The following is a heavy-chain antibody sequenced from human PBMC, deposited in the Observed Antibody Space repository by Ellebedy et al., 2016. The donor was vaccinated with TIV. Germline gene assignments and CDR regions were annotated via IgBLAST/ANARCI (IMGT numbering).Heavy chain of an antibody. CDR3: ASGHRGISFGI. D-gene: IGHD3-16*01. CDR2: IKHDGSEK. J-gene: IGHJ3*02. Sequence: PGGSLRLSCAASGFTFSSYWMSWVRQVRQAPGKGLEWVANIKHDGSEKSYVDSMKGRFTISRDNAKNSLYLQMNSLRAEDTAVYYCASGHRGISFGIWGQGTMVTVSS. CDR1: GFTFSSYW. V-gene: IGHV3-7*03.